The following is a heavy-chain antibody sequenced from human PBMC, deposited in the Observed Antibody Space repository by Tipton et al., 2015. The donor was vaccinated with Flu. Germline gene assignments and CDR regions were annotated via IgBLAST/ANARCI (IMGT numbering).Heavy chain of an antibody. D-gene: IGHD4-17*01. V-gene: IGHV4-39*07. CDR3: ASGRGGDYGEKHSNAPLGI. CDR1: GGSISSSSYY. J-gene: IGHJ3*02. Sequence: TLSLTCTVSGGSISSSSYYWGWIRQPPGKGLEWIGSIYYSGSTYYNPSLKSRVTISVDTSKNQFSLKLSSVTAADTAVYYCASGRGGDYGEKHSNAPLGIWGQGKMVTVSS. CDR2: IYYSGST.